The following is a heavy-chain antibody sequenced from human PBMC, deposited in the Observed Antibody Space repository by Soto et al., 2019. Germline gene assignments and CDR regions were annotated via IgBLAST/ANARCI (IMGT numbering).Heavy chain of an antibody. CDR1: GFSLSTSGVG. D-gene: IGHD2-21*02. CDR2: IYWSDDK. J-gene: IGHJ4*02. Sequence: SGPTLVNPTQTLTLTCTFSGFSLSTSGVGVGWIRQPPGKALEWLALIYWSDDKRYSPSLKSRLTITKDTSKNQVVLTMTNMDPVDTATYYCAHLNCGGDCYKQKYYFDYWGQGTLVTVSS. V-gene: IGHV2-5*01. CDR3: AHLNCGGDCYKQKYYFDY.